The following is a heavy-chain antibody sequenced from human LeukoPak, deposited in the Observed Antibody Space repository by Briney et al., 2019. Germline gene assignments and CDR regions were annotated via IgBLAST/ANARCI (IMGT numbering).Heavy chain of an antibody. Sequence: SETLSLTCAVYGGSFSGYYWSWIRQPPGKGLEWIGYIYYSGSTNYNPSPKSRVTISVDTSKNQFSLKLSSVTAADTAVYYCARDILRVDELWGQGTLVTVSS. V-gene: IGHV4-59*01. D-gene: IGHD1-7*01. CDR3: ARDILRVDEL. CDR2: IYYSGST. CDR1: GGSFSGYY. J-gene: IGHJ4*02.